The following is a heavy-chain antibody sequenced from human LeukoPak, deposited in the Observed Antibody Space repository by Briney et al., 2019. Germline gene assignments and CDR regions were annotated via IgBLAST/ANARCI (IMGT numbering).Heavy chain of an antibody. CDR2: MYHSGST. J-gene: IGHJ4*02. D-gene: IGHD2-21*02. CDR3: ARDDCGGDCRIDY. Sequence: PSETLSLTCTVSGGSITSDYFWVWIRQPPGKGLEWIGSMYHSGSTYYNPSLKSRVTTSVDTSKNQLSLKLSSVTAADTAVYYCARDDCGGDCRIDYWGQGALVTVSS. V-gene: IGHV4-38-2*02. CDR1: GGSITSDYF.